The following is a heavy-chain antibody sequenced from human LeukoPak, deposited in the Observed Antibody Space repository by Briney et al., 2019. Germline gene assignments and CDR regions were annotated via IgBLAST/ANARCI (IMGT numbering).Heavy chain of an antibody. CDR2: IRKDGSEE. CDR1: GFTFSSYW. Sequence: GGSLRLSCAASGFTFSSYWMSWVRQAPGKGLEWVANIRKDGSEEYCVDSVKGRFTISRDNAKNSLYLQMNSLRAEDTALYYCARHLSGVTGYTYGRGIDYWGQGTLVTVSS. V-gene: IGHV3-7*01. D-gene: IGHD5-18*01. CDR3: ARHLSGVTGYTYGRGIDY. J-gene: IGHJ4*02.